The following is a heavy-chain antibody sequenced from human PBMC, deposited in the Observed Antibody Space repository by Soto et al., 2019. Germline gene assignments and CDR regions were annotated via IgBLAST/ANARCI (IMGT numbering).Heavy chain of an antibody. D-gene: IGHD6-13*01. Sequence: QITLKESGPTLVIPAQTLTLTCTFSGFSLSTSGVGVGWIRQPPGKALEWLALIYWDDDKRYNPSLKTRLTITKDTSKNQVVLTMTNMDPVDTATYYCAYRQQYSGSWNSGWIGPWGQATLVTVSS. V-gene: IGHV2-5*02. CDR2: IYWDDDK. CDR3: AYRQQYSGSWNSGWIGP. CDR1: GFSLSTSGVG. J-gene: IGHJ5*02.